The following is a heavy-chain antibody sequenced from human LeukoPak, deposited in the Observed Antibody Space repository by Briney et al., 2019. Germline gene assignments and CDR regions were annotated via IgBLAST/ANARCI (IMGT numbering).Heavy chain of an antibody. Sequence: GGSLRLSCAASGFTFSSHAMSWVRQAPGKGLEWVSSISSSSSYIYYADSVKGRFTISRDNAKNSLYLQMNSLRAEDTAVYYCARGYDYVWGSYRNDYWGQGTLVTVSS. CDR1: GFTFSSHA. J-gene: IGHJ4*02. CDR2: ISSSSSYI. CDR3: ARGYDYVWGSYRNDY. D-gene: IGHD3-16*02. V-gene: IGHV3-21*01.